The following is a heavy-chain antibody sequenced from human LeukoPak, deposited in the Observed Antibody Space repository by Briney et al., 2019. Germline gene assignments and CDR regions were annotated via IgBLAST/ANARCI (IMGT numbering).Heavy chain of an antibody. V-gene: IGHV3-73*01. J-gene: IGHJ6*03. CDR1: GFTFSGSD. Sequence: GGSLSLSCGASGFTFSGSDMHGVRQASGRGGEWVVRIRRKDNSYATGYAASMKGRFTISRDDSKNTAYLQMNSLKTEDTAMYYCTAEVLRYFDWLTHYYYYYMDVWGKGTTVTVSS. D-gene: IGHD3-9*01. CDR2: IRRKDNSYAT. CDR3: TAEVLRYFDWLTHYYYYYMDV.